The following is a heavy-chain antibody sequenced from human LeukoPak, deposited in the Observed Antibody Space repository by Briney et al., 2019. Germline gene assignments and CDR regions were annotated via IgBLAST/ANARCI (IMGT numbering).Heavy chain of an antibody. D-gene: IGHD2-2*02. Sequence: GGSLRLSCAASGFTFSSYWMHWVRQGPGKGLVWVSHINTDGSSTSYADSVKGRFTISRDNAKNTLYLQMNSLRAEDTAVYYCASTACSAGCYTGEGFDYWGQGTLVTVSS. J-gene: IGHJ4*02. CDR3: ASTACSAGCYTGEGFDY. CDR1: GFTFSSYW. V-gene: IGHV3-74*01. CDR2: INTDGSST.